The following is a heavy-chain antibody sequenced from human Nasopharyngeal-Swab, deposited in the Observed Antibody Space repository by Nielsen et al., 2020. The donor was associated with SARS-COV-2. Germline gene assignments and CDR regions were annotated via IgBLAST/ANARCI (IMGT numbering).Heavy chain of an antibody. D-gene: IGHD2-21*02. J-gene: IGHJ4*02. V-gene: IGHV4-34*01. CDR3: ASYCGGDCYAFDY. Sequence: GSLRLSCAVYGGSFSGYYWSWIRQPPGKGLEWIGEINHSGSTNYNPSLKSRVTISVDTSENQFSLRLSSVTAADTAVYYCASYCGGDCYAFDYWGQGTLVTVSS. CDR1: GGSFSGYY. CDR2: INHSGST.